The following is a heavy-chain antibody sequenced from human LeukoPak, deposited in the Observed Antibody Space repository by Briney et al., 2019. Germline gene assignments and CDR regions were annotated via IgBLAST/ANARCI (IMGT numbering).Heavy chain of an antibody. CDR1: GFTLSSYG. V-gene: IGHV3-7*01. CDR2: IKEDGGEK. Sequence: GGSLRLSCAASGFTLSSYGVHWVRQAPGKGLEWVANIKEDGGEKYYVDSVKGRFTISRDNAKNSLYLQMNSLRAEDTAVYYCARDAHLSYASGFDYWGQGILVTVSS. J-gene: IGHJ4*02. CDR3: ARDAHLSYASGFDY. D-gene: IGHD3-10*01.